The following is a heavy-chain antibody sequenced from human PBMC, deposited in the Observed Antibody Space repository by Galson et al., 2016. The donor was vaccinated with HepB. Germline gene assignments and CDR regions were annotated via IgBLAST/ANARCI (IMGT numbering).Heavy chain of an antibody. CDR1: GFTFNKYP. V-gene: IGHV3-30*03. CDR2: ISYDGNNK. D-gene: IGHD4-17*01. Sequence: SLRLSCAASGFTFNKYPMLWVRQAPGKGLEWVAVISYDGNNKYYADSVKGRFTISRDNAKNTLYMQMNSLRAEDTAVYYCARESPTTAGAFDIWGQGTMVTVSS. J-gene: IGHJ3*02. CDR3: ARESPTTAGAFDI.